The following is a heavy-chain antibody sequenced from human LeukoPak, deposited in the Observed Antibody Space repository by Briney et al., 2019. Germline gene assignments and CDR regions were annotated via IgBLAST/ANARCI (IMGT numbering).Heavy chain of an antibody. CDR3: ARVVYCSGGSCFQSPHLDY. V-gene: IGHV4-39*07. CDR2: IYHSGST. CDR1: GGSISGSSYY. Sequence: SETLSLTCTVSGGSISGSSYYWGRIRQPPGKGLEWIGSIYHSGSTYYNPSLKSRVTISVDTSKNQFSLKLSSVTAADTAVYYCARVVYCSGGSCFQSPHLDYWGQGTLVTVSS. D-gene: IGHD2-15*01. J-gene: IGHJ4*02.